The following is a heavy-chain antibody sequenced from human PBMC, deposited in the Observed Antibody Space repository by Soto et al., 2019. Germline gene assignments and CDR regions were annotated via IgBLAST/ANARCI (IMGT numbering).Heavy chain of an antibody. CDR2: INHSGST. J-gene: IGHJ4*02. V-gene: IGHV4-34*01. Sequence: SETLSLTCAVYGGSFSGYYWSWIRQPPGKGLEWIGEINHSGSTNYNPSLKSRVTISVDTPKNQFSLKLSSVTAADKAVYYCARPRAGAVRIFDYWGQGTLVTVSS. CDR3: ARPRAGAVRIFDY. D-gene: IGHD3-10*01. CDR1: GGSFSGYY.